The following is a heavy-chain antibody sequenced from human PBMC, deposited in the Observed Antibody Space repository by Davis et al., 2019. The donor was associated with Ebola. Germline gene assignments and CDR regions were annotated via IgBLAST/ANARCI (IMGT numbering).Heavy chain of an antibody. CDR2: IYYSGST. Sequence: SETLSLTCSVSGGSIRPYYWSWIRQPPGKGLEWIGYIYYSGSTNYNPSLKSRVTISVDTSKNHFSLKLSSLTAADTAIYYCARLHEGDWGQGTLVTVSS. CDR3: ARLHEGD. D-gene: IGHD4-11*01. V-gene: IGHV4-59*01. CDR1: GGSIRPYY. J-gene: IGHJ4*02.